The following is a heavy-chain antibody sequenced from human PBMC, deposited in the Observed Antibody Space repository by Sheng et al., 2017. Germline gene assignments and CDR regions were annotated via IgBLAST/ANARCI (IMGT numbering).Heavy chain of an antibody. J-gene: IGHJ4*02. CDR1: GYIFPSYS. Sequence: EVQLVQSGAEVKKSGESLRISCKASGYIFPSYSIAWVRQVPGRGLEWVGSIYPGDSETKYSPSFQGHVTISADKSDNTAYLYWSSLQSSDTAIYYCARLWAPLRHFDYWGQGALVTVSS. D-gene: IGHD3-16*01. CDR2: IYPGDSET. CDR3: ARLWAPLRHFDY. V-gene: IGHV5-51*01.